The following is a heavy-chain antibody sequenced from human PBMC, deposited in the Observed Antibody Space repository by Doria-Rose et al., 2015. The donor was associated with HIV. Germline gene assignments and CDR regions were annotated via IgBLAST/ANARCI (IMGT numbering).Heavy chain of an antibody. CDR3: ARIKSSRWYHKYYFDF. CDR1: GVSLSSPGMG. Sequence: QVTLKESGPVLVKPTETLTPTCTVSGVSLSSPGMGVSWIRQPPGKALEWLANIFSDDGRSYKTSLKSRLTISRATSKSLLVLTMTGMDPVDTATYYCARIKSSRWYHKYYFDFWGQGTLVIVSA. CDR2: IFSDDGR. D-gene: IGHD6-13*01. J-gene: IGHJ4*02. V-gene: IGHV2-26*01.